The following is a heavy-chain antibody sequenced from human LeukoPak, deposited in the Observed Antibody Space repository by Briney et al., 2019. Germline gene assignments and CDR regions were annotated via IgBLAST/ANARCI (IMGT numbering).Heavy chain of an antibody. CDR3: ARAQWRTYSYYYMDV. Sequence: GGSLRLSCAASGFTVSFNYMSWVRQAPGKGLEWISVIYSGGSTYYAGSVKGRFTISPDDSKNTLYLQMNSLRAEDTAIYYCARAQWRTYSYYYMDVWGKGTTVTVSS. CDR2: IYSGGST. J-gene: IGHJ6*03. V-gene: IGHV3-53*01. D-gene: IGHD6-19*01. CDR1: GFTVSFNY.